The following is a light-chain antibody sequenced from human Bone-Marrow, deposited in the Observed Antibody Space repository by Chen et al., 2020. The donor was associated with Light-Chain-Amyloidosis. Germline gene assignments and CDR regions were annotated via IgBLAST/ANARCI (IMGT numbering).Light chain of an antibody. V-gene: IGKV4-1*01. CDR2: WAS. CDR3: QQHYDTPWT. Sequence: DIVMTQSPDSLAVSLGERATINCKSSQSVLYSSNNKNYLAWYQQKTGQPPKLLIYWASIRESGVPDRFSGSGSGTDFTLTNTTLQAEDVAVYYCQQHYDTPWTFGQGTKVEIK. J-gene: IGKJ1*01. CDR1: QSVLYSSNNKNY.